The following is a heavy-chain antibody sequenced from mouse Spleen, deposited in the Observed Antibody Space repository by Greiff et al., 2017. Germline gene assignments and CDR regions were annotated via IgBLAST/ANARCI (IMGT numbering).Heavy chain of an antibody. Sequence: EVNLVESGPSLVKPSQTLSLTCSVTGDSITSGYWNWIRKFPGNKLEYMGYISYSGSTYYNPSLKSRISITRDTSKNQYYLQLNSVTTEDTATYYCAGYILGKGEAMDYWGKGTSVTVSS. V-gene: IGHV3-8*02. CDR3: AGYILGKGEAMDY. D-gene: IGHD2-1*01. CDR2: ISYSGST. CDR1: GDSITSGY. J-gene: IGHJ4*01.